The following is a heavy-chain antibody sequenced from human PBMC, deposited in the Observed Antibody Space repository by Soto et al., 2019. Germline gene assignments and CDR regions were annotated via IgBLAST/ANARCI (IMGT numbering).Heavy chain of an antibody. Sequence: ASVKVSCKASGYTFTGYYMHWVRQAPGQGLEWMGWINPNSGGTNYAQKFQGRVTMTRDTSISTAYMELSRLRSDDTAVYYCARGVRGYSYGYSGDWFDPWGQGTLVTSPQ. CDR1: GYTFTGYY. J-gene: IGHJ5*02. D-gene: IGHD5-18*01. V-gene: IGHV1-2*02. CDR3: ARGVRGYSYGYSGDWFDP. CDR2: INPNSGGT.